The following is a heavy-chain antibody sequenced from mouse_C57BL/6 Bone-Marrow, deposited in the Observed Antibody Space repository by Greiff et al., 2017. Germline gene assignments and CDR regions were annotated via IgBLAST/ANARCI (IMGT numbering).Heavy chain of an antibody. D-gene: IGHD2-1*01. CDR1: GFTFSSYA. J-gene: IGHJ2*01. CDR2: ISDGGSYT. V-gene: IGHV5-4*03. Sequence: EVKLMESGGGLVKPGGSLKLSCAASGFTFSSYAMSWVRQTPEKRLEWVATISDGGSYTYYPDNVKGRCTITRDNAKNNLYLQVSHLKSEDTSMYYCAKGNYYVDYWGQGTTLTVSS. CDR3: AKGNYYVDY.